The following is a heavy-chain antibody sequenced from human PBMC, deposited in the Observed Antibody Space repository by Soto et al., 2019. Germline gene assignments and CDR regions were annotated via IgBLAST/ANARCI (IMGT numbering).Heavy chain of an antibody. CDR1: GYTFTSYD. V-gene: IGHV1-8*01. CDR3: ARAQWLLTVTVHQQNMDV. CDR2: MNPNSGNT. Sequence: ASVKVSCKASGYTFTSYDINWVRQATGQGLEWMGWMNPNSGNTGYAQKFQGRVTMTRNTSISTAYMELSSLRSEDTAVYYCARAQWLLTVTVHQQNMDVWGKGTTVTVSS. D-gene: IGHD4-17*01. J-gene: IGHJ6*03.